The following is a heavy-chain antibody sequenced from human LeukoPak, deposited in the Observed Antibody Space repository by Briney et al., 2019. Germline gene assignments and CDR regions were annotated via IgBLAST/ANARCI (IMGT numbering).Heavy chain of an antibody. D-gene: IGHD3-10*01. CDR3: ARLGGRGPRYGSGSYPDY. J-gene: IGHJ4*02. CDR1: GGSFSGYY. V-gene: IGHV4-34*01. Sequence: SETLSLTCAVYGGSFSGYYWSWIRQPPGKGLEWIGSIYYSGSTYYNPSLKSRVTISVDTSKNQFSLKLSSVTAADTAVYYCARLGGRGPRYGSGSYPDYWGQGTLVTVSS. CDR2: IYYSGST.